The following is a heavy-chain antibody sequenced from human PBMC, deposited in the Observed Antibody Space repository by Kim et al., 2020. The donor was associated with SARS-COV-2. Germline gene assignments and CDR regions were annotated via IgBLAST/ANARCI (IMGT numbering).Heavy chain of an antibody. J-gene: IGHJ6*02. CDR2: ISSGGSSE. CDR1: GFTFSNYD. V-gene: IGHV3-30*18. CDR3: ANVAGIQSLLMDV. D-gene: IGHD2-21*01. Sequence: GGSLRLSCTPSGFTFSNYDMHWVRQAPGKGLEWMAGISSGGSSESFADSVKGRFSISRDNARNTLYLQMNSLTLEDTAVYYCANVAGIQSLLMDVWGQGTTVTVPS.